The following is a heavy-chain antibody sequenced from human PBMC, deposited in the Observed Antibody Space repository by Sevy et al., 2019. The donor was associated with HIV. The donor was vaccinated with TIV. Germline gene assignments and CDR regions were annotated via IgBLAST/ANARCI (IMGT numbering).Heavy chain of an antibody. Sequence: GGSLRLSCAASGFTFSTYTMSWVRQAPGKGLEWVSAISGSAGSTYYADLVQGRFTISRDNSKNTLYLQMNSLRAEDTAVYYCAKDHRPSMYCSSTSCYSPQWDYWGQGTLVTVSS. CDR3: AKDHRPSMYCSSTSCYSPQWDY. CDR1: GFTFSTYT. V-gene: IGHV3-23*01. J-gene: IGHJ4*02. CDR2: ISGSAGST. D-gene: IGHD2-2*01.